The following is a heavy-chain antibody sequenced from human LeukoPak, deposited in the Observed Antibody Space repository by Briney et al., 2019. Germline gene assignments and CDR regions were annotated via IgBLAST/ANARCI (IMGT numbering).Heavy chain of an antibody. D-gene: IGHD3-3*01. CDR3: AKENDFWSGFLDF. J-gene: IGHJ4*02. Sequence: AGGSLRLSCAASGFTFSTYAMSWVRQAPGKGLEWVSVISGSGGSTNYADSVKGRFTISRDKSKNTLYLQMNSLRAEDTAVYYCAKENDFWSGFLDFWGQGTLVTVSS. CDR2: ISGSGGST. V-gene: IGHV3-23*01. CDR1: GFTFSTYA.